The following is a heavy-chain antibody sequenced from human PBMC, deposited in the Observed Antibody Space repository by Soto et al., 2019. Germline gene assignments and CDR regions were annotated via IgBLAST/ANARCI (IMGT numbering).Heavy chain of an antibody. Sequence: GGSLRLSCAASGFTFSSYAMHWVRQAPGKGLEWVALISYDGSNEYYADSVKGRFTISRHNSKNTLYLQMNSLRAEDTAVYYCARDYSMVVVVPGYWGQGTLVTVSS. CDR1: GFTFSSYA. CDR3: ARDYSMVVVVPGY. J-gene: IGHJ4*02. D-gene: IGHD3-22*01. V-gene: IGHV3-30*03. CDR2: ISYDGSNE.